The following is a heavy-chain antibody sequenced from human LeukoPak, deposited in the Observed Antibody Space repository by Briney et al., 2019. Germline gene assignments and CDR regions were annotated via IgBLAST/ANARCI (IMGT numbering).Heavy chain of an antibody. J-gene: IGHJ1*01. D-gene: IGHD3-22*01. CDR3: ARDSDSSES. V-gene: IGHV4-59*01. CDR1: GGSISSYY. CDR2: IYYSGST. Sequence: SETLSLTCTVSGGSISSYYWSWIRQPPGKGLEWIGYIYYSGSTNYNPSLKSRVTISVDTSKNQFSLKLSSVTAADTAVYYCARDSDSSESWGQGTLVTVSS.